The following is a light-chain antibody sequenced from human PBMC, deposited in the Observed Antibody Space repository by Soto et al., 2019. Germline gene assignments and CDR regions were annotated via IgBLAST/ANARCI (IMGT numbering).Light chain of an antibody. J-gene: IGLJ1*01. Sequence: QPVLTQPPSVSAAPGQKVTISCSGSSSNIGGNSVSWYQQLPGTAPKLLIYDDNKRPSGIPDRFSGSKSGTSATLGITGFQTGDEADYYCGSWDSRLSAYVFGNGTKVTGL. CDR2: DDN. CDR1: SSNIGGNS. CDR3: GSWDSRLSAYV. V-gene: IGLV1-51*01.